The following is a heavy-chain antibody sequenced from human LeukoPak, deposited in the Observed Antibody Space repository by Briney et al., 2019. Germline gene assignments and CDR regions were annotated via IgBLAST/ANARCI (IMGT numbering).Heavy chain of an antibody. V-gene: IGHV4-34*01. CDR3: ARAPPFGYSYGLNWYDP. Sequence: SETLSLTCAVYGGSFSGYYWSWIRQPPGKGLEWIGEINHSGSTNYNPSLKSRVTISVDTSKNQFSLKLSSVTAADTAVYYCARAPPFGYSYGLNWYDPWGQGTLVTVSS. J-gene: IGHJ5*02. D-gene: IGHD5-18*01. CDR1: GGSFSGYY. CDR2: INHSGST.